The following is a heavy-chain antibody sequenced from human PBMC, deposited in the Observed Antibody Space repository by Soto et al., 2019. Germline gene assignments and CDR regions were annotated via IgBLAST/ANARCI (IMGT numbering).Heavy chain of an antibody. D-gene: IGHD1-26*01. Sequence: ASVKVSCKASGYTFTSYGISWVRQAPGQGLEWMGWISAYNGNTNYAQKLQGRVTMTTDTSTSTAYMELRSLRSDDTAVYYFATPGGGYSGSYWLSYWGQGTLVTVSS. CDR1: GYTFTSYG. CDR2: ISAYNGNT. CDR3: ATPGGGYSGSYWLSY. V-gene: IGHV1-18*01. J-gene: IGHJ4*02.